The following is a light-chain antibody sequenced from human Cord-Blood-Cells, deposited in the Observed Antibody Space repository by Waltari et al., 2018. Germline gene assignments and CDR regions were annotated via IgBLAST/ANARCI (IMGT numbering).Light chain of an antibody. V-gene: IGKV3-15*01. CDR1: QSVSSN. CDR3: QQYNNWPMYT. CDR2: GAS. J-gene: IGKJ2*01. Sequence: EIVMTQSPATLSVSPGDRATLSCRASQSVSSNLAWYQQKPGQAPRLIIYGASTRATGIPARFSGIGSGTEFTLTISSLQSEDFAVYYCQQYNNWPMYTFGQGTKLEIK.